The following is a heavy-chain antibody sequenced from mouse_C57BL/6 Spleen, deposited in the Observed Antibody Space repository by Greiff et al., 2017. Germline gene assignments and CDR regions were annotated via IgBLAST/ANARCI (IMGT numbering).Heavy chain of an antibody. Sequence: VKLMESGPGLVQPSQSLSITCTVSGFSLTSYGVHWVRQSPGKGLEWLGVIWSGGSTDYNAAFISRLSISKDNSKSQVFFKMNSLQADDTAIYYCARALFYYYGYYYAMDYWGQGTSVTVSS. CDR1: GFSLTSYG. D-gene: IGHD1-1*01. V-gene: IGHV2-2*01. CDR3: ARALFYYYGYYYAMDY. CDR2: IWSGGST. J-gene: IGHJ4*01.